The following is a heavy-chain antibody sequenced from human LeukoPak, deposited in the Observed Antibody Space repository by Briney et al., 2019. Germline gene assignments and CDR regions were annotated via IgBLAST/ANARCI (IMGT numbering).Heavy chain of an antibody. Sequence: SETLSLTCTVSGGSISPYYWSWIRQPPGKGLEWIAYIIHSGSTVYNPSLKSRATISLDTSKKQFSLKLSSVTTADTALYYCARENYSLDYWGQGTLVTVSS. D-gene: IGHD2-15*01. J-gene: IGHJ4*02. CDR1: GGSISPYY. CDR2: IIHSGST. V-gene: IGHV4-59*01. CDR3: ARENYSLDY.